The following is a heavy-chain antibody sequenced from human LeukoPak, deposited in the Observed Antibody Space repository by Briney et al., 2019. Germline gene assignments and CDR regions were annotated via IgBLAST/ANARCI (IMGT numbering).Heavy chain of an antibody. V-gene: IGHV5-51*01. J-gene: IGHJ3*01. CDR1: GSRFPSHW. Sequence: ESLKISCKGSGSRFPSHWIGWVRQMPGKGLEWMGITYRGESDTGYSPSFQGQVTFSADKSISTAYLQWTSLKASDTAMYYCARGHDYGKQGAAFDVWGQGTMVTVAS. CDR2: TYRGESDT. CDR3: ARGHDYGKQGAAFDV. D-gene: IGHD4-17*01.